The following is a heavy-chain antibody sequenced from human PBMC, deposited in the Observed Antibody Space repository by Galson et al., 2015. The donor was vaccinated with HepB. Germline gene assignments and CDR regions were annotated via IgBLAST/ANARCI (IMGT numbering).Heavy chain of an antibody. CDR1: GFTFSDYA. Sequence: SLRLSCAASGFTFSDYAIHWVRQAPGKGLEWVAVISYDGSSKYYADSVKGRFTISRDNSKNTLNVQMNSLRAEDTAVYYCARDHDSSSSRLVSSHLCFHYGMDVWGQGTTVTVSS. CDR2: ISYDGSSK. D-gene: IGHD6-6*01. J-gene: IGHJ6*02. V-gene: IGHV3-30*04. CDR3: ARDHDSSSSRLVSSHLCFHYGMDV.